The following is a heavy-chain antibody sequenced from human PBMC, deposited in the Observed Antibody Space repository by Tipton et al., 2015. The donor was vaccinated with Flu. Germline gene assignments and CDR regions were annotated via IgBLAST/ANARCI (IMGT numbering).Heavy chain of an antibody. V-gene: IGHV4-39*07. CDR2: IYYSGST. D-gene: IGHD3-3*01. CDR3: ATETTPLRFLEWFHAFDI. CDR1: GGSISSSSYY. J-gene: IGHJ3*02. Sequence: LRLSCTVSGGSISSSSYYWGWIRQPPGKGLEWIGSIYYSGSTYYNPSLKSRVTISVHTSKKQFSLKLSSVTAADTAVYYCATETTPLRFLEWFHAFDIWGPGTMVTVSS.